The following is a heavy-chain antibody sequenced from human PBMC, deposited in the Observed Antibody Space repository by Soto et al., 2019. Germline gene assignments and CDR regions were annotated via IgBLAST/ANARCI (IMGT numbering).Heavy chain of an antibody. J-gene: IGHJ2*01. CDR1: GGTFSNYP. CDR2: IIPIFGTV. CDR3: ARGNHRWLQLWYFDL. D-gene: IGHD5-12*01. Sequence: QVQLVQSGAEVKKPGSSVKVSCKASGGTFSNYPISWVRQAPGQGLEWMGGIIPIFGTVNYAQKFQGRVTITADESTSTADMELSSLRSEDTAVYYCARGNHRWLQLWYFDLWGRGTLFTVSS. V-gene: IGHV1-69*12.